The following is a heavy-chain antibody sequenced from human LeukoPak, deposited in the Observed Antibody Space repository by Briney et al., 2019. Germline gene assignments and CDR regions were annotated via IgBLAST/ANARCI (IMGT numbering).Heavy chain of an antibody. Sequence: SETLSLTCAVYGGSFSGYYWSWIRQPPGKGLEWIGEINHSGSTNYNPSLKSRVTISVDTSKNQFSLKLSSVTAADTAVYYCAREIKRRYCSSTSCYYYYYMDVWGKGTTVTVSS. CDR2: INHSGST. J-gene: IGHJ6*03. V-gene: IGHV4-34*01. D-gene: IGHD2-2*01. CDR3: AREIKRRYCSSTSCYYYYYMDV. CDR1: GGSFSGYY.